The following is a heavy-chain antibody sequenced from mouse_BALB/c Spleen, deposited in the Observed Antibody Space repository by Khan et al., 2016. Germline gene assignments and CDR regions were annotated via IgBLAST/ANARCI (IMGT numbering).Heavy chain of an antibody. CDR1: GYSFTSYT. J-gene: IGHJ2*01. D-gene: IGHD1-1*01. Sequence: QVQLKESGAELARPGASVKMSCKASGYSFTSYTMHWVKQRPGQGLEWLGFINPSSSYTNSNQNFKDKATLTADKSSSTAYMQLSSLTSEASAVXFCARYSTTVVAPLEYWGQGTTLTVSA. V-gene: IGHV1-4*01. CDR3: ARYSTTVVAPLEY. CDR2: INPSSSYT.